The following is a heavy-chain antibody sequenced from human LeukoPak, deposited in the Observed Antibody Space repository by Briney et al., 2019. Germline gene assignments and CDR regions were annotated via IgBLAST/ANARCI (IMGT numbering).Heavy chain of an antibody. CDR3: ARWRGGQSEFDS. D-gene: IGHD3-16*01. CDR2: IKKDASEI. J-gene: IGHJ4*02. V-gene: IGHV3-7*01. CDR1: GFTFSMYS. Sequence: GSLRLSCAASGFTFSMYSMSWVRQAPGKGLEWVAFIKKDASEIDYVDSLKGRVTISRDDAKNSLDLQMNSLRVDDTAVYYCARWRGGQSEFDSWGQGTLVTVSS.